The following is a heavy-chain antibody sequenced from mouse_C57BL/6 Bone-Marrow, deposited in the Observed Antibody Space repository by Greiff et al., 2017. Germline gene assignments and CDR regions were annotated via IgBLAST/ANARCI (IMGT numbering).Heavy chain of an antibody. CDR2: IDPETGGT. CDR1: GYTFTDYE. Sequence: QVQLQQSGAELVRPGASVTLSCKASGYTFTDYEMHWVKQTPVHGLEWIGAIDPETGGTAYNQKFKGKAILTADKSSSTAYMELRSLTSEDSAVYYCTRYDYDGGGYYYAMDYWGQGTSVTVSS. D-gene: IGHD2-4*01. V-gene: IGHV1-15*01. CDR3: TRYDYDGGGYYYAMDY. J-gene: IGHJ4*01.